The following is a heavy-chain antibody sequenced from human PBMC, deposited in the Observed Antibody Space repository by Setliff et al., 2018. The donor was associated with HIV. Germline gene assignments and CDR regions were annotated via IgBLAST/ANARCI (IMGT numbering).Heavy chain of an antibody. D-gene: IGHD3-3*01. CDR3: ARGTAYYNFWSGYSQDYYYYMDV. J-gene: IGHJ6*03. CDR2: IYYSGST. V-gene: IGHV4-39*01. Sequence: SETLSLTCTVSGGSISSNNYFWGWIRQPPEKGLEWIGSIYYSGSTYYNPSLKSRVTISIDTSRNQFSLKLSSVTAADTAVYYCARGTAYYNFWSGYSQDYYYYMDVWGKGTTVTVSS. CDR1: GGSISSNNYF.